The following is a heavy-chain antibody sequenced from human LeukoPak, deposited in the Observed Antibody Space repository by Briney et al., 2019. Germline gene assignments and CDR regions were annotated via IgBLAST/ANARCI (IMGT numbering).Heavy chain of an antibody. CDR2: MNPNSGNT. Sequence: ASVKVSCKASGDTFTSYDINWVRQATGQGLEWMGWMNPNSGNTGYAQKSQGRVTMTRNTSISTAYMELSSLRSEDTAVYYCTRAARGWLQLNYWGQGTLVAVSS. V-gene: IGHV1-8*01. D-gene: IGHD5-24*01. CDR3: TRAARGWLQLNY. J-gene: IGHJ4*02. CDR1: GDTFTSYD.